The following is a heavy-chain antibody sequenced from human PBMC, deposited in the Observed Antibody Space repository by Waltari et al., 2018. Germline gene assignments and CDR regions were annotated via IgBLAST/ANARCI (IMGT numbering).Heavy chain of an antibody. Sequence: EVRLVESGGNLVQPGRSLRLSCSTSGFVFGDYALIWVRQAPGKGLEGVGFIRSTPYGATTEYAASVKGRFTISRDDSRSIAYLQMNSLKSEDTAVYYCARVGTIDFDYWGQGTLVTVSS. V-gene: IGHV3-49*04. CDR3: ARVGTIDFDY. J-gene: IGHJ4*02. D-gene: IGHD7-27*01. CDR2: IRSTPYGATT. CDR1: GFVFGDYA.